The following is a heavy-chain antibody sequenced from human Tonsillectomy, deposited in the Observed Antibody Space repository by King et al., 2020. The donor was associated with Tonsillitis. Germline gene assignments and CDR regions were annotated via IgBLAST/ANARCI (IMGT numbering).Heavy chain of an antibody. Sequence: VQLVESGGGLVQPGGPLRLSCEASGFTVSGNYMTWVRQAPGKGLEWVSVIYSDGSTYYADSVRGRFTISRHNSKNTLYLQMNSLRVEDTAVYYCAMISRSSSPYYYYAMDVWGQGTTVTVSS. D-gene: IGHD6-6*01. CDR3: AMISRSSSPYYYYAMDV. V-gene: IGHV3-53*04. CDR2: IYSDGST. CDR1: GFTVSGNY. J-gene: IGHJ6*02.